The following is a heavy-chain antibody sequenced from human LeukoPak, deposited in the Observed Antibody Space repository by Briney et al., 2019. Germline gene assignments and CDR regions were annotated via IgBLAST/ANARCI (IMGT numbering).Heavy chain of an antibody. CDR1: GFIFSSYS. D-gene: IGHD2-15*01. Sequence: GGSLRLSCAASGFIFSSYSMNWVRQAPGKGLEWISFISSVSSTIFYADSVKGRFNISRDNVKNSLYLQMNGLRAEDTAVYYCARVHGGYPFDQWGQGTLVTVSS. CDR3: ARVHGGYPFDQ. J-gene: IGHJ4*02. CDR2: ISSVSSTI. V-gene: IGHV3-48*01.